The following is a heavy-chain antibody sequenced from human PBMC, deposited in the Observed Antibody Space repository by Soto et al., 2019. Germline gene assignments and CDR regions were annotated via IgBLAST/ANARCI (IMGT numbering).Heavy chain of an antibody. CDR3: ARGWGCSGTSCYKYYYYGMDV. V-gene: IGHV4-34*01. J-gene: IGHJ6*02. CDR1: GGSFSGYY. D-gene: IGHD2-2*01. CDR2: INHSGST. Sequence: SETLSLTCAVYGGSFSGYYWSWIRQPPGTGLEWIGEINHSGSTNYNPSLKSRVTISVDTSKNQFSLKLSSVTAADTAVYYCARGWGCSGTSCYKYYYYGMDVWGQGTTVTVSS.